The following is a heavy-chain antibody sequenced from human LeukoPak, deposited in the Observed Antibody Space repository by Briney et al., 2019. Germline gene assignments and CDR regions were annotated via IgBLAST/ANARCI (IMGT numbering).Heavy chain of an antibody. CDR3: AKGRPRIVVGSNWFDP. CDR2: IRYDGSNK. CDR1: GFTFSSYG. V-gene: IGHV3-30*02. J-gene: IGHJ5*02. Sequence: PGGSLRLSCAASGFTFSSYGMHWVRQAPGKGLEWVAFIRYDGSNKYYADSVKGRFTISRDSSKNTLYLQMNSLRAEDTAVYYCAKGRPRIVVGSNWFDPWGQGTLVIVSS. D-gene: IGHD3-22*01.